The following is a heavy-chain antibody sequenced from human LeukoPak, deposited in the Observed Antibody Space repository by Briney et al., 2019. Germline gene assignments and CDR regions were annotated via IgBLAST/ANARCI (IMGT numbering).Heavy chain of an antibody. CDR2: IYHSGST. CDR1: GGSLGGYY. D-gene: IGHD3-22*01. Sequence: SETLSLTCAVYGGSLGGYYWSWIRQPPGKGLEWIGEIYHSGSTNDNPSLKSRVTISIDTSKNQFSLKLNSVTAADTAVYYCARVPGYDSSGSFDYWGQGTLVTVSS. J-gene: IGHJ4*02. V-gene: IGHV4-34*01. CDR3: ARVPGYDSSGSFDY.